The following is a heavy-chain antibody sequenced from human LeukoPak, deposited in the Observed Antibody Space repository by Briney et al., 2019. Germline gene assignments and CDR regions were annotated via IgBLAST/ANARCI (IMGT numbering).Heavy chain of an antibody. D-gene: IGHD1-26*01. Sequence: GGSLRLSCADSGFTFSSYSMNWVRQAPGKGLEWVSFITRSSGTIYYADSVKGRFTISRDNAKSSLYLQMNSLRVEDTAVYYCARGGGGYGYFDYWGQGTLVTVSS. CDR1: GFTFSSYS. V-gene: IGHV3-48*04. J-gene: IGHJ4*02. CDR2: ITRSSGTI. CDR3: ARGGGGYGYFDY.